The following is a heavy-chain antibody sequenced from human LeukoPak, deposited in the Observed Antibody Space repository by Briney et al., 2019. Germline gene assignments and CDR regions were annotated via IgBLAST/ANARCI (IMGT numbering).Heavy chain of an antibody. V-gene: IGHV1-2*02. CDR2: INPNRGGT. Sequence: ASVKVSCKASGYTFTGYYMHWVRQAPGQGLEWMGWINPNRGGTNYAQKFQGRVTMTRDTSISTAYMELSRLRSDDTAVYYCARDRRPRGWFDPWGQGTLVTVSS. J-gene: IGHJ5*02. D-gene: IGHD6-6*01. CDR3: ARDRRPRGWFDP. CDR1: GYTFTGYY.